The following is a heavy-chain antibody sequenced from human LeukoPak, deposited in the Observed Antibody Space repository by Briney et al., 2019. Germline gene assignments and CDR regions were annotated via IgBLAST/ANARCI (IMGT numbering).Heavy chain of an antibody. CDR1: GGSFSGYY. CDR2: INHSGST. J-gene: IGHJ4*02. V-gene: IGHV4-34*01. D-gene: IGHD5-24*01. CDR3: ARESLRDGYNVFAY. Sequence: SETLSLTCAVYGGSFSGYYWSWIRQPPGKGLEWIGEINHSGSTNYNPSLKSRVTISVDTSKNQFSLKLSSVTAADTAVYYCARESLRDGYNVFAYWGQGTLVTVSS.